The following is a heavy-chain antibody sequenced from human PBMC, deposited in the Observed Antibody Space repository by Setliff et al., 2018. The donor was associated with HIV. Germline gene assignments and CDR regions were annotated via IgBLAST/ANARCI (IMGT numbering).Heavy chain of an antibody. CDR3: AKNLYSSRWSPLDY. CDR2: IRNDGSDK. D-gene: IGHD6-13*01. Sequence: SCAASGFTFSSYVMHWVRQASGKGLEWVAYIRNDGSDKYAAVSLRGRFTISRDNSKNTLYLQMNSLRTEDTAVYFCAKNLYSSRWSPLDYWGQGTLVTVS. CDR1: GFTFSSYV. V-gene: IGHV3-30*02. J-gene: IGHJ4*02.